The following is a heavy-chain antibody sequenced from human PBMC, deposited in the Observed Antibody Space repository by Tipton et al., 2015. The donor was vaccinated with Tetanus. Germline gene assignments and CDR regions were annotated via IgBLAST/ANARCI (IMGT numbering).Heavy chain of an antibody. V-gene: IGHV4-39*07. Sequence: TLSLTCDVSGASISSAAWTWIRQPPGKGLEWIASVSYSGSTYYNPSLKSRVTISVDTSKNQFSLKLSSVTAADTAVYYCARGTGDYWGQGTLVTVSS. D-gene: IGHD1-14*01. CDR3: ARGTGDY. CDR1: GASISSAA. J-gene: IGHJ4*02. CDR2: VSYSGST.